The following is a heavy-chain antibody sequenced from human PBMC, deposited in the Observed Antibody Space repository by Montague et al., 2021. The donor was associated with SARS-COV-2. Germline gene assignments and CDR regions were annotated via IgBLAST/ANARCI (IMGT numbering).Heavy chain of an antibody. J-gene: IGHJ4*02. Sequence: SETLSLTCTVSGGSITIYNHYWTWIRQPPGKGLEWIGSIYYSGSTYYNPSLESRVTMSADTSKYQFFLRVTSVTAADTAVYYCARGKRLPGNYYFDYWGQGFPGTVSS. CDR3: ARGKRLPGNYYFDY. CDR1: GGSITIYNHY. CDR2: IYYSGST. D-gene: IGHD6-25*01. V-gene: IGHV4-39*02.